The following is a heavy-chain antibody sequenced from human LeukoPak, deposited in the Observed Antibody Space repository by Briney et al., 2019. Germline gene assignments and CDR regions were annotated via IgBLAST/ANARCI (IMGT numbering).Heavy chain of an antibody. CDR2: IYHSGST. Sequence: SETLSLTCTVSGGSISADYWSWIRQPPGEGLEWIGYIYHSGSTSYNPSLKSRVTISVDTSKNQFSLRLSSVTAADTAVYYCARTIAAAETNQWFDPWGQGTLVTVSS. D-gene: IGHD6-13*01. J-gene: IGHJ5*02. V-gene: IGHV4-59*01. CDR1: GGSISADY. CDR3: ARTIAAAETNQWFDP.